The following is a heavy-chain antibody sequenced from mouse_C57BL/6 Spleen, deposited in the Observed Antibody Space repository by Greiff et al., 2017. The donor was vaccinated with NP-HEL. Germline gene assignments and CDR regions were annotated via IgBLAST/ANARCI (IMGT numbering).Heavy chain of an antibody. Sequence: EVKLMESGGGLVKPGGSLKLSCAASGFTFSSYAMSWVRQTPEKRLEWVATISDGGSYTYYPDNVKGRFTISRDNAKNNLYLQMSHLKSEDTAMYYCAREGTVIDYWGQGTTLTVSS. V-gene: IGHV5-4*01. D-gene: IGHD1-1*01. J-gene: IGHJ2*01. CDR1: GFTFSSYA. CDR3: AREGTVIDY. CDR2: ISDGGSYT.